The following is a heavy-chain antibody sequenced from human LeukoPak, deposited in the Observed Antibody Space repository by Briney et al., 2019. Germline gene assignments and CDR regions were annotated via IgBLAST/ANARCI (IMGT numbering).Heavy chain of an antibody. J-gene: IGHJ5*02. V-gene: IGHV1-69*13. Sequence: GASVEVSCKASGGTFISYAISWVRQAPGQGLEWMGGIIPIFGTANYAQKFQGRVTITADESTSTAYMELSSLRSEDTAVYYCARGVRVVAAKLNWFDPWGQGTLVTVSS. CDR3: ARGVRVVAAKLNWFDP. D-gene: IGHD2-15*01. CDR1: GGTFISYA. CDR2: IIPIFGTA.